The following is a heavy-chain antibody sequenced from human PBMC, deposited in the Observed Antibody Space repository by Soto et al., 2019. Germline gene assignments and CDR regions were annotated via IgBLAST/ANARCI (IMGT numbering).Heavy chain of an antibody. CDR1: GYTFTSYY. Sequence: SAKPSCKASGYTFTSYYMHWVQQAPGQGLEWMGIINPSGGSTSYAQKFQGRVTMTRDTSTSTVYMELSSLRSEDTAVYYCARDRITMVRGVMRYSWFDPWGQGTLVTVSS. D-gene: IGHD3-10*01. CDR2: INPSGGST. J-gene: IGHJ5*02. V-gene: IGHV1-46*03. CDR3: ARDRITMVRGVMRYSWFDP.